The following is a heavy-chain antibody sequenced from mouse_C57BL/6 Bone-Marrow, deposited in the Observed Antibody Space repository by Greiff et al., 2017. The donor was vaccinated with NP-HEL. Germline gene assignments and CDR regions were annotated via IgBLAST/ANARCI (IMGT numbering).Heavy chain of an antibody. Sequence: VQLQRSGPELVKPGASVKISCKASGYSFTSYYIHWVKQRPGQGLEWIGWIYPGSGNTKYNEKFKGKATLTADTSASTAYMQLSSLTSEDSAVYYCAMGGYYFDYWGQGTTLTVSS. CDR1: GYSFTSYY. J-gene: IGHJ2*01. CDR3: AMGGYYFDY. D-gene: IGHD2-3*01. V-gene: IGHV1-66*01. CDR2: IYPGSGNT.